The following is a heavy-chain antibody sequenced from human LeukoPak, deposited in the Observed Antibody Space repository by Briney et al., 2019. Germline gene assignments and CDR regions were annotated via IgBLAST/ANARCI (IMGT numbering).Heavy chain of an antibody. CDR3: AGRGLGYCSSTSCYTLGY. Sequence: SVKVSCKASGGTFSSYAISWVRQAPGQGLEWMGGIIPIFGTANYAQKFQGRVTITTDESTSTAYMELSSLRSEDTAVYYCAGRGLGYCSSTSCYTLGYWGQGTLVTVSS. D-gene: IGHD2-2*02. V-gene: IGHV1-69*05. CDR1: GGTFSSYA. CDR2: IIPIFGTA. J-gene: IGHJ4*02.